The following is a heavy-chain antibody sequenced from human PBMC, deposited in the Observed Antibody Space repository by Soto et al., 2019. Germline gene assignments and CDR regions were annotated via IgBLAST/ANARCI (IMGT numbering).Heavy chain of an antibody. J-gene: IGHJ4*02. Sequence: GESLRLSCAASGFTFSSYGMHWVSQAPGKGREWGAVIWYDGSNKYYADSVKGRFTISRDTSKNTLYPQMTSLRAEDTAVYYCASDQPWLVRFYFDFWGQGTLVTVSS. CDR2: IWYDGSNK. CDR3: ASDQPWLVRFYFDF. V-gene: IGHV3-33*01. CDR1: GFTFSSYG. D-gene: IGHD6-19*01.